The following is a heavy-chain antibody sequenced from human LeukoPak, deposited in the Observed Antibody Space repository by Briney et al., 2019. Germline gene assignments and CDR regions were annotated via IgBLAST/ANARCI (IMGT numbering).Heavy chain of an antibody. V-gene: IGHV4-39*07. J-gene: IGHJ5*02. D-gene: IGHD4-17*01. CDR2: IYYSGST. CDR1: GGSISSSSYY. CDR3: ARDKGGYGDYAWFDP. Sequence: SETLSLTCTVSGGSISSSSYYWGWIRQPPGKGLEWIGSIYYSGSTYYNPSLKSRVTISVDTSKNQFSLKLSSVTAADTAVYYCARDKGGYGDYAWFDPWGQGTLVTVSS.